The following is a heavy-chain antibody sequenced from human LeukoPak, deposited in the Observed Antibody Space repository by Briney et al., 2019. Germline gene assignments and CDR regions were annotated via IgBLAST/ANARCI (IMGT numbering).Heavy chain of an antibody. Sequence: SETLSLTCTVSGGSISSYYWSWIRQPPGKGLEWIGYIYYSGSTNYNPSLKSRVTISVDTSKNQFSLKLSSVTAADTAVYYCARHRPRDSSGYYWAPYFDYWGQGTLVTVSS. V-gene: IGHV4-59*08. CDR1: GGSISSYY. D-gene: IGHD3-22*01. CDR2: IYYSGST. CDR3: ARHRPRDSSGYYWAPYFDY. J-gene: IGHJ4*02.